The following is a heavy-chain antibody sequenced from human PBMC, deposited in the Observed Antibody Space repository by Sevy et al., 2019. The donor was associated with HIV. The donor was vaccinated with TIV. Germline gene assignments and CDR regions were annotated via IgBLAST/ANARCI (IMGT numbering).Heavy chain of an antibody. CDR2: ISGTGNTI. J-gene: IGHJ4*02. D-gene: IGHD3-22*01. Sequence: GPLRLSCAASGFTFSPYSMNWIRQGPGKGRDWLSYISGTGNTIYYAGSVKGRFTISRDNAKNSLYLQMSSLRAEDTAVYYCARVPLYSDSHINDYWGQGTLVFVSS. CDR3: ARVPLYSDSHINDY. CDR1: GFTFSPYS. V-gene: IGHV3-48*04.